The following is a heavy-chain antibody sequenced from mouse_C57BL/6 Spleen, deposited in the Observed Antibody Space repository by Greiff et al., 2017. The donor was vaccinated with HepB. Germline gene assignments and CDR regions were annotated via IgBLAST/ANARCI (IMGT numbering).Heavy chain of an antibody. V-gene: IGHV1-53*01. CDR1: GYTFTSYW. D-gene: IGHD2-2*01. Sequence: VQLQQPGTELVKPGASVKLSCKASGYTFTSYWMHWVKQRPGQGLEWIGNINPSNGGTNYNEKFKSKATLTVDKSSSTAYMQLSSLTSEDSAVYYCAISFYYGYPWFAYWGQGTLVTVSA. J-gene: IGHJ3*01. CDR3: AISFYYGYPWFAY. CDR2: INPSNGGT.